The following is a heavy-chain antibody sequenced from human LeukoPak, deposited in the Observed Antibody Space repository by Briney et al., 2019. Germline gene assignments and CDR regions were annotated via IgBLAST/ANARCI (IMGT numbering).Heavy chain of an antibody. CDR1: GGSISSGGYY. CDR3: AREKCSSTSCYQTDNWFDP. V-gene: IGHV4-30-2*01. CDR2: IYHSGST. J-gene: IGHJ5*02. D-gene: IGHD2-2*01. Sequence: SETLSLTCTVSGGSISSGGYYWSWIRQPPGKGLEWIGYIYHSGSTYYNPSLKSRVTISVDRSKNQFSLKLSSVTAADTAVYYCAREKCSSTSCYQTDNWFDPWGQGTLVTVSS.